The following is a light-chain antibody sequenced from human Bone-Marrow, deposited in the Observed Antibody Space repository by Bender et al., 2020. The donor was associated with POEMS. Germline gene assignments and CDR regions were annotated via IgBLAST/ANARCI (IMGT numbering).Light chain of an antibody. V-gene: IGLV2-14*01. CDR2: DVS. CDR3: SSYTLTSTVV. CDR1: SGDIGPFNY. J-gene: IGLJ1*01. Sequence: QSALTQPASVSGSPGQSITISCTGTSGDIGPFNYVSWYQQYPGKAPRLIIFDVSNRPSGVSNRFSGSKSGNTASLTISGLQAEDESDFYCSSYTLTSTVVFGTGTKVTVL.